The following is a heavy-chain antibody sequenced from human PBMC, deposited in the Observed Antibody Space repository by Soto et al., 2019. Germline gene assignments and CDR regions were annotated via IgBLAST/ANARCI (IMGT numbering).Heavy chain of an antibody. CDR2: IIPIFGTV. J-gene: IGHJ2*01. V-gene: IGHV1-69*12. CDR1: GGTFSNYP. CDR3: ARGNHRWLQLWYFDL. Sequence: QVQLVQSGAEVKKPGSSVKVSCKASGGTFSNYPISWVRQAPGQGLEWMGGIIPIFGTVNYAQKFQGRVTITADESTSTAHMELSSLRSEDTDVYYCARGNHRWLQLWYFDLWGRGTLVTVSS. D-gene: IGHD5-12*01.